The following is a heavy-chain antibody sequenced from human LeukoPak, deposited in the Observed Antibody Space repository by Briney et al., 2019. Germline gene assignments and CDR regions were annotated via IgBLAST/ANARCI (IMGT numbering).Heavy chain of an antibody. J-gene: IGHJ4*02. V-gene: IGHV3-21*01. CDR3: ARGGSGSYYFDY. CDR1: GFTFSSYG. CDR2: ISSSSSYI. D-gene: IGHD3-10*01. Sequence: GRSLRLSCAASGFTFSSYGMHWVRQAPGKGLEWVSSISSSSSYIYYADSVKGRFTISRDNAKNSLYLQMNSLRAEDAAVYYCARGGSGSYYFDYWGQGTLVTVSS.